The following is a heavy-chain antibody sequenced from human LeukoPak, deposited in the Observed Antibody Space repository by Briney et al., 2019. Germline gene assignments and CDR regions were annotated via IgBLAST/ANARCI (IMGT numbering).Heavy chain of an antibody. V-gene: IGHV5-51*01. CDR3: AICLGNYGAVGRAFDI. Sequence: GESLKISCKGSGCSFTSYWIGWVRQMPGKGLEWMGIIYPGDSDTRYSPSFQGQVTISADKSISTAYLQWSSLKASDTAMYYCAICLGNYGAVGRAFDIWGQGTMVTVSS. J-gene: IGHJ3*02. CDR2: IYPGDSDT. CDR1: GCSFTSYW. D-gene: IGHD4-17*01.